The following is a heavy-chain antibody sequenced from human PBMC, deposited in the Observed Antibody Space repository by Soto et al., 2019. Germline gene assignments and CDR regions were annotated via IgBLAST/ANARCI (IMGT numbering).Heavy chain of an antibody. CDR3: ARRGYGDSDYYYYGMDV. J-gene: IGHJ6*02. CDR1: GYTFTSYG. Sequence: GASVKVSCKASGYTFTSYGISWVRQAPGQGLEWMGWISAYNGNTNYAQKLQGRVTMTTDTSTSTAYMELRSLRSDDTAVYYCARRGYGDSDYYYYGMDVWGQGTTVTVSS. CDR2: ISAYNGNT. V-gene: IGHV1-18*01. D-gene: IGHD4-17*01.